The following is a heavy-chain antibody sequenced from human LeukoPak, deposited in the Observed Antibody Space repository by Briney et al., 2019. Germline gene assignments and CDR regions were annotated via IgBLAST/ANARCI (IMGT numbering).Heavy chain of an antibody. D-gene: IGHD3-22*01. J-gene: IGHJ4*02. CDR2: ISWNSGSI. CDR3: AKVGDSSGYYNPYFDY. V-gene: IGHV3-9*01. Sequence: PGGSLRLSCAASGFTFDDYAMHWVRQAPGKGLEWVSCISWNSGSIGYADSVKGRFTISRDNAKNSLYLQMNSLRAEDTALYYCAKVGDSSGYYNPYFDYWGQGTLVTVSS. CDR1: GFTFDDYA.